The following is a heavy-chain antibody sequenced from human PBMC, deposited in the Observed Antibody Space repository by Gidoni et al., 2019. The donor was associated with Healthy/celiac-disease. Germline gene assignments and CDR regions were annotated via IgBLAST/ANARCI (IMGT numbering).Heavy chain of an antibody. CDR1: GFALSTSGVG. J-gene: IGHJ5*02. CDR3: AHKALGPGDILTGYYRGVIGFDP. CDR2: IYWDDDK. Sequence: QITLKESGPTLVKPTQTLTLTCTFSGFALSTSGVGVGWIRQPPGKALEWLALIYWDDDKRYSPSLKSRLTITKDTSKNQVFLTMTNMDPVDTATYYCAHKALGPGDILTGYYRGVIGFDPWGQGTLVTVSS. V-gene: IGHV2-5*02. D-gene: IGHD3-9*01.